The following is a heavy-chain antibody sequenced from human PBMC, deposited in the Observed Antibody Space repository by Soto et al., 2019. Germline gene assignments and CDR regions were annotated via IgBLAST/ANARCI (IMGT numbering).Heavy chain of an antibody. CDR2: IYTSGST. J-gene: IGHJ4*02. CDR3: ARMYYDILTGLGSFDY. Sequence: SETLSLTCTVSGGSISSYYWSWIRQPAGKGLEWIGRIYTSGSTNYNPSLKSRVTMSVDTSKNQFSLKLSSVTAADTAVYYCARMYYDILTGLGSFDYWGQGTLVTVSS. CDR1: GGSISSYY. D-gene: IGHD3-9*01. V-gene: IGHV4-4*07.